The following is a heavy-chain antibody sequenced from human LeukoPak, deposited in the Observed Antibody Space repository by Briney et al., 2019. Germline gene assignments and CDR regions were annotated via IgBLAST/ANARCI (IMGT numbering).Heavy chain of an antibody. CDR1: GYTFTGYY. Sequence: ASVKVSFKASGYTFTGYYIHWVRQAPGQGLEWMGWINPNSGGTNYAQKFQGRVTMTRDTSISTAYMELSRLTSDDTAVYYCARDAIVRDYSNSDYWGQGTLVTVPS. CDR2: INPNSGGT. V-gene: IGHV1-2*02. CDR3: ARDAIVRDYSNSDY. D-gene: IGHD4-11*01. J-gene: IGHJ4*02.